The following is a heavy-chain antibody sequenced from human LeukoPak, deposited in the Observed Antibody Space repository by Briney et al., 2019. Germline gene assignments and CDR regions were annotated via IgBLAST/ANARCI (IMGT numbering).Heavy chain of an antibody. Sequence: SETLSLTCAVYGGSFSGYYWSWIRQPPGKGLEWIGEINHSGSTNYNPSLKSRVTISVDTSKNQFSLKLSSVTAADTAVYYCARVHGAGAVDYWGQGTLVTVSS. V-gene: IGHV4-34*01. CDR2: INHSGST. D-gene: IGHD6-19*01. CDR1: GGSFSGYY. CDR3: ARVHGAGAVDY. J-gene: IGHJ4*02.